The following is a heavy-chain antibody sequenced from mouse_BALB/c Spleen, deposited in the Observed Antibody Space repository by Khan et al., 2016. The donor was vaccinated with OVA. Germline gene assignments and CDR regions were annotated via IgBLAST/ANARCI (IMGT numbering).Heavy chain of an antibody. Sequence: QVQLKESGPGLVQPSQSLSITCTVSGFSLTNYSVHWVRQSPGKGLEWLGVIWSAGSTDYNAAFISRLTIRKNTSRSQVFFKMNSLQPNDTAIYYCARRGYDYGRGALFAYWGQGTLVTGSA. V-gene: IGHV2-2*02. CDR1: GFSLTNYS. D-gene: IGHD2-4*01. CDR3: ARRGYDYGRGALFAY. CDR2: IWSAGST. J-gene: IGHJ3*01.